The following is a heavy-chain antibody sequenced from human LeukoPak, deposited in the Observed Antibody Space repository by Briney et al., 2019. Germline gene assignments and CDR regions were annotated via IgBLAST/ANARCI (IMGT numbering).Heavy chain of an antibody. Sequence: SQTLSLTCTVSGGSISSGVYYWSWIRQHPGKGLEWIGYIYYSGSTYYSPSLKSRLTISVDTSKNQFSLKLSSVTAADTAVYYCARDLGGGSFDFWGQGTLVTVSS. CDR1: GGSISSGVYY. V-gene: IGHV4-31*03. J-gene: IGHJ4*02. CDR2: IYYSGST. D-gene: IGHD2-15*01. CDR3: ARDLGGGSFDF.